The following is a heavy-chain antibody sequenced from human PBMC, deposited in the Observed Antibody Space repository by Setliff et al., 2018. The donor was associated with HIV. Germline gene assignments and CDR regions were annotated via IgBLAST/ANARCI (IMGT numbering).Heavy chain of an antibody. J-gene: IGHJ5*02. V-gene: IGHV4-61*09. CDR2: VHSTLST. CDR1: GDSMTSGSFY. CDR3: ARRTFGSGRFDP. Sequence: SETLSLTCTVSGDSMTSGSFYWSWVRQPAGKGLEWIGQVHSTLSTNYNPSLKSRLSISADTSKNQLSLNLRFVTAADTALYYCARRTFGSGRFDPWGQGTPVTVS. D-gene: IGHD6-19*01.